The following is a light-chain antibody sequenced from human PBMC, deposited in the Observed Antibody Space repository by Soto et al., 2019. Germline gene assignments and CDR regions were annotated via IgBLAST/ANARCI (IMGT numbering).Light chain of an antibody. V-gene: IGKV1-17*01. CDR1: QDIRHA. J-gene: IGKJ2*01. CDR3: LQHADYPFT. CDR2: SAS. Sequence: DIQMTQSPSSLSASVGDRVTITCRASQDIRHALGWYQQKPGKVPKRLIYSASSLQNGVPSRFSGSGSETVFTLTISSLQPDDFATYFCLQHADYPFTFGQGTKVELQ.